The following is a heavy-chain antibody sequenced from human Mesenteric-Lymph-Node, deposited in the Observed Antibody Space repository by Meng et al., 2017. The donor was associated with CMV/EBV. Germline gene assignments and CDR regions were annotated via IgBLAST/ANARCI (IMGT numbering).Heavy chain of an antibody. CDR2: IYYSGST. D-gene: IGHD2-2*01. CDR1: GGSISSSSNY. J-gene: IGHJ3*02. CDR3: ARSGKYCSSTSCYYLDAFDI. Sequence: SETLSLTCTVSGGSISSSSNYWGWIRQPPGKGLEWIGSIYYSGSTYYNPSLKSRVTISVDTSKNQFSLKLSSVTAADTAVYYCARSGKYCSSTSCYYLDAFDIWGQGTMVTVSS. V-gene: IGHV4-39*07.